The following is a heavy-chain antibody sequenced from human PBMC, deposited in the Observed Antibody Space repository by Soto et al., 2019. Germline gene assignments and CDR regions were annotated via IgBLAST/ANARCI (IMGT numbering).Heavy chain of an antibody. J-gene: IGHJ4*02. Sequence: EVQLVESGGGLVKPGGSVRLSCAASGFTFSSYNMHWVRQAPGKGLEWVSSISSRSSYIYYSDSVKGRFTISRDNAKNSVYLHMNSLRAEDTGVYYCERDSPVALKSFDHWGQGSLVTVSS. CDR2: ISSRSSYI. CDR1: GFTFSSYN. V-gene: IGHV3-21*01. D-gene: IGHD6-19*01. CDR3: ERDSPVALKSFDH.